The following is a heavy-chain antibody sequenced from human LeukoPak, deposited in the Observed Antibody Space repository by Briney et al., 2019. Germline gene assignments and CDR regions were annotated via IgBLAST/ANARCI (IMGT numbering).Heavy chain of an antibody. J-gene: IGHJ4*02. CDR3: AKEREARDGLHSFVDY. D-gene: IGHD5-24*01. CDR2: IYSGGST. CDR1: GFTVSSNY. V-gene: IGHV3-53*01. Sequence: GGSLRLSCAASGFTVSSNYMNWVRQAPGKGLEWVSVIYSGGSTYYADSVKGRFTISRDNSKNTLYLQMNSLRAEDTAVYYCAKEREARDGLHSFVDYWGQGTLVTVSS.